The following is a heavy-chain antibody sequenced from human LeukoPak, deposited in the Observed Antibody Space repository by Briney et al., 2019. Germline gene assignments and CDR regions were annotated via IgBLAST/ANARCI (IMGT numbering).Heavy chain of an antibody. Sequence: PSETLSLTCSVSGGSINSGYWSWIRQPPGKGLEWIGLLYPSGSTNYNPSLKSRVTISVDTSRTQFSLKLSSVTAADTAVYYCAAGDTSGSHRRSFQHWGQGTLVTVSS. J-gene: IGHJ1*01. CDR3: AAGDTSGSHRRSFQH. CDR1: GGSINSGY. D-gene: IGHD3-22*01. CDR2: LYPSGST. V-gene: IGHV4-59*01.